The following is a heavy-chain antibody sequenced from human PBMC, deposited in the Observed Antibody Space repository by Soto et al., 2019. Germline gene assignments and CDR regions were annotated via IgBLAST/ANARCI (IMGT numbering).Heavy chain of an antibody. D-gene: IGHD4-17*01. V-gene: IGHV2-70*11. CDR3: ARSLTVTTSASYYIDY. CDR1: GFSLSTSGMC. CDR2: IDWDDDK. J-gene: IGHJ4*02. Sequence: SGPTLVNPTQTLTLTCTFSGFSLSTSGMCVSWIRQPPGKALEWLARIDWDDDKYYSTSLKTRLTISKDTSKNQVVLTMTNMDPVDTATYYCARSLTVTTSASYYIDYWGQGTLVTVSS.